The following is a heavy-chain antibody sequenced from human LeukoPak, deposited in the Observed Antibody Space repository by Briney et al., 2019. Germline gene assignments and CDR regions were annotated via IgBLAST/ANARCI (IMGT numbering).Heavy chain of an antibody. V-gene: IGHV3-11*01. CDR2: SSTSGSTI. Sequence: PGGSLRLSCAASGFTFSDFHMCWIRQAPGKGLEWVSFSSTSGSTIFYADSVKGRFTISRDNAKNSLYSQMNSLRAEDTAVYYCARERADALDIWGPGTMVTVSS. J-gene: IGHJ3*02. CDR3: ARERADALDI. CDR1: GFTFSDFH.